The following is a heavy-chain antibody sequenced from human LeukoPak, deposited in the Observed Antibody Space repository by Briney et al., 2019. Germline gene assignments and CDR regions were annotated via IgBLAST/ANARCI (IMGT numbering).Heavy chain of an antibody. J-gene: IGHJ5*02. CDR1: GGSISSSNW. Sequence: SETLSLTCAVSGGSISSSNWWSWVRQPPGKGLEWIGEIYHSGSTNYSPSLKSRVTISVDKSKNQFSLKLSSVTAADTAVYYCARARGYSSSWNTYNWFDPWGQGTLVTVSS. V-gene: IGHV4-4*02. CDR3: ARARGYSSSWNTYNWFDP. CDR2: IYHSGST. D-gene: IGHD6-13*01.